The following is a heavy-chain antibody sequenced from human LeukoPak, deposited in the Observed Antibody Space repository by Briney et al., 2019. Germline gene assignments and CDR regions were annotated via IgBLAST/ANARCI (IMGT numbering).Heavy chain of an antibody. Sequence: ASVKVSCKASGYTFTGYYMHWVRQAPGQGLEWMGRINPNSGGTNYAQKFQGRVTMTRDTSISTAYMELSRLRSDDTAVYYCARERYYDSSGYYYFDYWGQGTLVTVSS. J-gene: IGHJ4*02. CDR2: INPNSGGT. D-gene: IGHD3-22*01. CDR3: ARERYYDSSGYYYFDY. CDR1: GYTFTGYY. V-gene: IGHV1-2*06.